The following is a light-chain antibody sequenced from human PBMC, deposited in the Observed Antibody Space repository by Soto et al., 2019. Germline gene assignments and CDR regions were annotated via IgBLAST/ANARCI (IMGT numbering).Light chain of an antibody. CDR2: VAS. Sequence: EIVLTQSPGTLSLYTGERATLSCRASQNVVSNYLAWYQQKPGQAPRLLIYVASSRATGIPDRFSGSGSGTDFTLTISRLEPEDFAVYYCQQYGTSPFTFGHGTKLD. J-gene: IGKJ3*01. CDR1: QNVVSNY. V-gene: IGKV3-20*01. CDR3: QQYGTSPFT.